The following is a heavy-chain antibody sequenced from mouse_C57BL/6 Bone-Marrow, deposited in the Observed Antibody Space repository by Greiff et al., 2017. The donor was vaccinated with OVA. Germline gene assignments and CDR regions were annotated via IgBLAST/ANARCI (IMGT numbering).Heavy chain of an antibody. CDR3: ARLYDGYYGGFAY. D-gene: IGHD2-3*01. V-gene: IGHV1-82*01. Sequence: VQLQESGPELVKPGASVKISCKASGYAFSSSWMNWVKQRPGKGLEWIGRIYPGDGDTNYNGKFKGKATLTADKSSSTAYMQLSSLTSEDSAVYVCARLYDGYYGGFAYWGQGTLVTVSA. CDR1: GYAFSSSW. CDR2: IYPGDGDT. J-gene: IGHJ3*01.